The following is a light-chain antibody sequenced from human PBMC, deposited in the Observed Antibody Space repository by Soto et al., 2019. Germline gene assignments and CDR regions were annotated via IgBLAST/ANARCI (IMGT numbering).Light chain of an antibody. J-gene: IGKJ5*01. CDR1: QGIGDN. Sequence: DIQMTQSPSSLFASVGDRVTITCRASQGIGDNLGWYQQKPGEAPKRLIYGTSNLQRGVPSRFRGSGSGTDFTLTISSLQPEDFATYYCEQTYSTPVTFGQGTRLEVK. CDR3: EQTYSTPVT. CDR2: GTS. V-gene: IGKV1-39*01.